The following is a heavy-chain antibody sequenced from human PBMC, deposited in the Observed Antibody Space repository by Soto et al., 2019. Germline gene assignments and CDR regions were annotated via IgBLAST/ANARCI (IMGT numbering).Heavy chain of an antibody. CDR2: INAGNGNT. CDR1: GYTFTSYA. CDR3: ARVWREVRGVRDNYYYYGMDV. D-gene: IGHD3-10*01. V-gene: IGHV1-3*01. J-gene: IGHJ6*02. Sequence: ASVKVSCKASGYTFTSYAMHWVRQAPGQRLEWMGWINAGNGNTKYSQKFQGRVTITRDTSASTAYMELSSLRSEDTAVYYCARVWREVRGVRDNYYYYGMDVWGQGTTVTVSS.